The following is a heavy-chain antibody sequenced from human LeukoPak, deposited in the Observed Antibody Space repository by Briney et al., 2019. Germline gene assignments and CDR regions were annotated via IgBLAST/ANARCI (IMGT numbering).Heavy chain of an antibody. CDR3: ARDSAPCSSTSCYAGFLGY. J-gene: IGHJ4*02. CDR1: GGSISSYY. CDR2: ICISGST. D-gene: IGHD2-2*01. V-gene: IGHV4-4*07. Sequence: PSETLSLTCTVSGGSISSYYWSWIRQPAGKGLEWIGRICISGSTNYNPSLKSRVTISVDKSKNQFSLKLRSVTAADTAVYYCARDSAPCSSTSCYAGFLGYWGQGTLVTVSS.